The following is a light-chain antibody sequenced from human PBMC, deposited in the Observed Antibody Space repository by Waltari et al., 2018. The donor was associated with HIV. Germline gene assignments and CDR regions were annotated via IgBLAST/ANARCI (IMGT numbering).Light chain of an antibody. CDR3: AAWDDSLRGV. Sequence: QSVLTQPPSASGTPGQRVTISCSGSSSNIESNYVYWYQQLPGTAPKHLIYRNNQRPSGVPDRVSGSKSGTSASLAISGLRSEDEAEYYCAAWDDSLRGVFGGGTKLTVL. V-gene: IGLV1-47*01. CDR2: RNN. J-gene: IGLJ2*01. CDR1: SSNIESNY.